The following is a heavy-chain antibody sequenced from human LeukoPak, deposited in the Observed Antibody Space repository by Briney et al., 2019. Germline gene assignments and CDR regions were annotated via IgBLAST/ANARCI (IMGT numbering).Heavy chain of an antibody. CDR2: IYSGGST. D-gene: IGHD1-1*01. J-gene: IGHJ4*02. Sequence: GGSLRLSCVASGLTFSSHAMTWVRQTPGKGLEWVSVIYSGGSTYYADSVKGRFTISRDNSKNTVYLQMNSLRAEDTAVYYCARDPERYHFDYWGQGTLVTVSS. V-gene: IGHV3-66*01. CDR3: ARDPERYHFDY. CDR1: GLTFSSHA.